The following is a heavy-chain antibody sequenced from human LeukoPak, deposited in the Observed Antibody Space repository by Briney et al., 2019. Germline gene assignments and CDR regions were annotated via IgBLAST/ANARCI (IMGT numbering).Heavy chain of an antibody. D-gene: IGHD3-22*01. CDR1: GYTFTSYY. CDR2: INPNSGGT. V-gene: IGHV1-2*02. J-gene: IGHJ4*02. Sequence: ASVKVSCKASGYTFTSYYMHWVRQAPGQGLEWMGWINPNSGGTNYAQKFQGRVTMTRDTSISTAYMELSRLRSDDTAVYYCARDARGYYYDSSGYWYFDYWGQGTLVTVSS. CDR3: ARDARGYYYDSSGYWYFDY.